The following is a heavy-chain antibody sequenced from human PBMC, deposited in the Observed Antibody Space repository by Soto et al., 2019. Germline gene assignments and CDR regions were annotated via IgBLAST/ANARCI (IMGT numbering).Heavy chain of an antibody. CDR3: ARGSGGADY. D-gene: IGHD3-10*01. V-gene: IGHV3-74*01. CDR2: INSDGSTT. CDR1: GFTFSSYW. J-gene: IGHJ4*02. Sequence: EVQLVDSGGGLVQSGGSLRLSCAASGFTFSSYWMHWVRQVPGEGLVWVSRINSDGSTTNYADFVKGRFTISRDNAKSTVFLQMNSLRVEDTAVYYCARGSGGADYWGQGTLVTVSS.